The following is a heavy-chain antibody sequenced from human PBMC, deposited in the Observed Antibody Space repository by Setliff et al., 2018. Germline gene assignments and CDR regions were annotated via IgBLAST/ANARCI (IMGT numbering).Heavy chain of an antibody. Sequence: GGSLRLSCAASGFTFSSYSMNWVRQAPGKGLEWVSYISSSSSTIYYADSVKGRFTISRDNAKNSLYLQMNSLRAEDTAVYYCARDHVYGSQYYYYYYGMDVWGQGTTVTVSS. D-gene: IGHD3-10*01. V-gene: IGHV3-48*04. J-gene: IGHJ6*02. CDR3: ARDHVYGSQYYYYYYGMDV. CDR1: GFTFSSYS. CDR2: ISSSSSTI.